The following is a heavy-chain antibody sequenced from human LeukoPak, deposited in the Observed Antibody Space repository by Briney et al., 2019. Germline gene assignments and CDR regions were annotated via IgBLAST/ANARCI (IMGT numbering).Heavy chain of an antibody. D-gene: IGHD2-15*01. CDR3: ARDRDIVVVVAATLEGIGEYYFDY. Sequence: SVTVSCKASGGTFSSYAISWVRQAPGQGLEWMGRIIPILGIANYAQKFQGRVTITADKSTSTAYMELSSLRSEDTAVYYCARDRDIVVVVAATLEGIGEYYFDYWGQGTLVTVSS. CDR1: GGTFSSYA. CDR2: IIPILGIA. J-gene: IGHJ4*02. V-gene: IGHV1-69*04.